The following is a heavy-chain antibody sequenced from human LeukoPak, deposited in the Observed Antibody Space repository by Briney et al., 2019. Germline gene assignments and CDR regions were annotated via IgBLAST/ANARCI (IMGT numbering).Heavy chain of an antibody. CDR2: ISGSGGST. CDR1: GFNFSSYA. J-gene: IGHJ4*02. CDR3: AKDLLGPDPLFDY. V-gene: IGHV3-23*01. Sequence: PGESLRLSCAASGFNFSSYAMSWVRQAPGKGLEWVSAISGSGGSTYYADSVKGRFTISRDNSKNTLYLQMNSLRAEDTAVYYCAKDLLGPDPLFDYWGQGTLVTVSS. D-gene: IGHD1-14*01.